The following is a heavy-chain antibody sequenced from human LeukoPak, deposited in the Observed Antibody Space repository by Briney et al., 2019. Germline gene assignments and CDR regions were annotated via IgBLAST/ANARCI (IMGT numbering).Heavy chain of an antibody. D-gene: IGHD2-15*01. CDR3: ARRTLGYCSIGNCYSDY. CDR1: GYSFGSYW. V-gene: IGHV5-51*01. Sequence: GESLKISCKGSGYSFGSYWIAWVRQMPGKGLEWMGIIFPGDSETRYSPSFQGQVTISVDESINTAYLQWSSLRASDTAIYYCARRTLGYCSIGNCYSDYWGQGTLVTVPS. CDR2: IFPGDSET. J-gene: IGHJ4*02.